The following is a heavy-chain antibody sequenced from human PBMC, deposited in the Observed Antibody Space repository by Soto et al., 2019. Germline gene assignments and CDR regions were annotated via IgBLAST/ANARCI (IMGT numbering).Heavy chain of an antibody. Sequence: WASVKVSCKASGYTFTSYYMHWVRQAPGQGLEWMGIINPSGGSTSYAQKFQGRVTMTRDTSTSTVYMELSSLRSEDTAVYYCATRAAGIGFDYWGQGTLVTVSS. D-gene: IGHD6-13*01. CDR1: GYTFTSYY. V-gene: IGHV1-46*01. J-gene: IGHJ4*02. CDR2: INPSGGST. CDR3: ATRAAGIGFDY.